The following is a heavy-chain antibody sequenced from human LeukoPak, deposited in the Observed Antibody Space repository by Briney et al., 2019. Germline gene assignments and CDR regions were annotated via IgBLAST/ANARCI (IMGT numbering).Heavy chain of an antibody. D-gene: IGHD1-26*01. V-gene: IGHV3-23*01. J-gene: IGHJ6*03. CDR1: GFTFSSYG. CDR2: ISGSGGST. CDR3: AKGHSGSYSDYYYYYMDV. Sequence: GGSLRLSCASSGFTFSSYGMSWVRQAPGKGLEWVSAISGSGGSTYYADSVKGRFTISRDNSKNTLYLQMNSLRAEDTAVYYCAKGHSGSYSDYYYYYMDVWGKGTTVTISS.